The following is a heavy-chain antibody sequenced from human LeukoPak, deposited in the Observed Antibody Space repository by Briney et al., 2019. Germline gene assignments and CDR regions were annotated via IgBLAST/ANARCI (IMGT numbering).Heavy chain of an antibody. CDR1: GFTFSSYA. D-gene: IGHD2-8*01. Sequence: GGSLRLSCAASGFTFSSYAMSWVRQAPGKGLEWISAISDSGGSTYDADSGKGRFTISRDNSKNTLYLQMNSLRAEDTAVYYCAKDTSIGRYCTNGVCSPFDYWGQGTLVTVSS. V-gene: IGHV3-23*01. J-gene: IGHJ4*02. CDR2: ISDSGGST. CDR3: AKDTSIGRYCTNGVCSPFDY.